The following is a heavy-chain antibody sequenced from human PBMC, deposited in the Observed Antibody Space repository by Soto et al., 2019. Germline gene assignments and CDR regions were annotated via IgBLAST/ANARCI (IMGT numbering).Heavy chain of an antibody. J-gene: IGHJ4*02. Sequence: XXTLSLPCTVSGDSISSYSWRWIPQPPGKGLEWIGNIHYNGNTKYSPSLKSRVTMSVDTSKNHFSLKLISVTTADTAVYFCAREGNLGRWIQPLDSWGQGTLVTVSS. CDR1: GDSISSYS. V-gene: IGHV4-59*01. CDR2: IHYNGNT. CDR3: AREGNLGRWIQPLDS. D-gene: IGHD2-2*03.